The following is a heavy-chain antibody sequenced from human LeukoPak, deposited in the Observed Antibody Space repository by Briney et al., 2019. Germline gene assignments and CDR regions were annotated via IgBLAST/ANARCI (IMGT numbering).Heavy chain of an antibody. CDR1: GFTFSSYA. V-gene: IGHV3-23*01. D-gene: IGHD5-12*01. CDR3: AKADSQGYVGVVDY. CDR2: ISGSGGST. J-gene: IGHJ4*02. Sequence: AGGSLRLSCAASGFTFSSYAMSWVRQAPGKGLEWVSAISGSGGSTYYADSVKGRFTISRDNSKNTLYLQMNSLRAEDTAVYYCAKADSQGYVGVVDYWGQGTLVTVS.